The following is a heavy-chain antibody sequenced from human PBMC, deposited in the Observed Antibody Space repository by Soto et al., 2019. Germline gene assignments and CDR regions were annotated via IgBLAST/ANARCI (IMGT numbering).Heavy chain of an antibody. CDR3: AHRGCIGGSCYGYFQQ. V-gene: IGHV2-5*02. J-gene: IGHJ1*01. CDR2: IYWDDDK. CDR1: GFSLTTGGEG. D-gene: IGHD2-15*01. Sequence: QITLKESGPTLVKPTQTLTLTCTFSGFSLTTGGEGVGWIRQPPGKALEWLTNIYWDDDKRYSPSLKSRLTSTRGTSTNLVVLTMTNMDPVDTATYYCAHRGCIGGSCYGYFQQWCQGTLVTVSS.